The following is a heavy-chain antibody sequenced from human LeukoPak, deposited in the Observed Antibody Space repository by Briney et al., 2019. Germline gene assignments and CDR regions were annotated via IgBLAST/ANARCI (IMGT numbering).Heavy chain of an antibody. CDR2: INHSGST. CDR3: AGGQLGSGWYRFAFDI. Sequence: SETLSLTCAVYGGSFSGYYWSWIRQPPGKGLEWIGEINHSGSTNYNPSLKSRVTISVDTSKNQFSLKLSSVTAADTAVYYCAGGQLGSGWYRFAFDIWGQGTMVTVSS. J-gene: IGHJ3*02. CDR1: GGSFSGYY. D-gene: IGHD6-19*01. V-gene: IGHV4-34*01.